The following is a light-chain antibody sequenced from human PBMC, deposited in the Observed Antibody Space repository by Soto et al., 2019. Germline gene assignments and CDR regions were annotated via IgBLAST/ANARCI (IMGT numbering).Light chain of an antibody. Sequence: EIVMTQSPASLSVSPGDGATLSCRASQSVASNVAWYQQKPGQGPRLLIHGASTRAVGVPARFSGSGSGTDFTLTISSLQSEDFAVYYCKQYHNWPPQYSFGQGTTLQIK. CDR2: GAS. J-gene: IGKJ2*01. CDR3: KQYHNWPPQYS. V-gene: IGKV3-15*01. CDR1: QSVASN.